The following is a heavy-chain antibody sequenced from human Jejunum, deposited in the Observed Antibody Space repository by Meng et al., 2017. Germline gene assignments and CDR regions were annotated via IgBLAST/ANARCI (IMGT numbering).Heavy chain of an antibody. CDR2: VSGVGGNT. V-gene: IGHV3-23*01. Sequence: GESLKISCAASGFTFISYAMNWVRQAPGKGLEWVSGVSGVGGNTYYADSVKGRFTISRDNSRNTLYLQMNSLREDDTALYYCAKGLSESYAPGHWGQGTLVTVSS. D-gene: IGHD3-16*01. CDR1: GFTFISYA. J-gene: IGHJ4*02. CDR3: AKGLSESYAPGH.